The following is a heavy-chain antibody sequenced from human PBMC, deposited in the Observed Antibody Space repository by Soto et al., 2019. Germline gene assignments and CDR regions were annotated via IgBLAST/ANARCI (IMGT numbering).Heavy chain of an antibody. Sequence: QVHLQQWGAGLLKPSETLSLTCAVYGGSFSGYYWCWIRQRPGQGLEWIGEINHSGSTNYNPSLKSRVTIAVDRSMNQFSLKLSSVTAADTAVYYCARALGYTYGHLPIDYWGQGTLVTVSS. CDR2: INHSGST. D-gene: IGHD5-18*01. CDR1: GGSFSGYY. CDR3: ARALGYTYGHLPIDY. V-gene: IGHV4-34*01. J-gene: IGHJ4*02.